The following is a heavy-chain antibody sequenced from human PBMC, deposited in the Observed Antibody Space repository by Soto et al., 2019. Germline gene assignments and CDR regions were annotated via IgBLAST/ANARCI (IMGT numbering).Heavy chain of an antibody. Sequence: QVHLVQSGAEVKKPGSSVKGSCKASGGTFNSHAFNWVRQAPGQGLEWMGGIFPIFGTANYAQKFQGRVMITADESTRTVYLELSSLRSEDTAVYYCARDLEFRDGNISHLDYWGQGTLVTVSS. V-gene: IGHV1-69*01. CDR2: IFPIFGTA. CDR3: ARDLEFRDGNISHLDY. CDR1: GGTFNSHA. D-gene: IGHD3-10*01. J-gene: IGHJ4*02.